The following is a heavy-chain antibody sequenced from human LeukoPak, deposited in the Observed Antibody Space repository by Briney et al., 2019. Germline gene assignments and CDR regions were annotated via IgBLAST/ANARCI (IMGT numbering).Heavy chain of an antibody. CDR2: INHSGST. Sequence: NPSETLSLTCAVYGGSFSGYYWSWIRQPPGKGLEWIGEINHSGSTNYDPSLKSRVTISVDTSKNQFSLKLSSVTAADTAVYYCARGLVHFDYWGQGTLVTVSS. CDR1: GGSFSGYY. D-gene: IGHD2-8*02. V-gene: IGHV4-34*01. CDR3: ARGLVHFDY. J-gene: IGHJ4*02.